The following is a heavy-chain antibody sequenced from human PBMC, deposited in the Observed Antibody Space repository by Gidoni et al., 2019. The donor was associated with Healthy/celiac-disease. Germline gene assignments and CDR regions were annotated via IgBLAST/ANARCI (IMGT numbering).Heavy chain of an antibody. CDR1: GSTFSSYG. CDR3: ARDQTTGYYYGMDV. Sequence: QVQLVESGGGVVQPGRSLRLSCAASGSTFSSYGMHWVRQAPGKGLEWVAVIWYDGSNKYYADSVKGRFTISRDNSKNTLYLQMNSLRAEDTAVYYCARDQTTGYYYGMDVWGQGTTVTVSS. CDR2: IWYDGSNK. J-gene: IGHJ6*02. V-gene: IGHV3-33*01. D-gene: IGHD1-7*01.